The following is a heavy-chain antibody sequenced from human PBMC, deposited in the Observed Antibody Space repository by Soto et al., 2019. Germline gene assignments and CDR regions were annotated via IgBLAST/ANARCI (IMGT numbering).Heavy chain of an antibody. CDR2: ISGGGDTT. D-gene: IGHD3-10*01. V-gene: IGHV3-23*01. CDR1: GFTFNNYA. Sequence: EVQLLESGGGLVQPGGSLRLSCAASGFTFNNYAMTWVRQAPGKGLEWVSAISGGGDTTSYADSVKGRFTVSRDGSKKTLYLQMSSLRAEDTALSYCAKGRGGSGSLNPRVDFWGQGTLVTVSS. CDR3: AKGRGGSGSLNPRVDF. J-gene: IGHJ4*02.